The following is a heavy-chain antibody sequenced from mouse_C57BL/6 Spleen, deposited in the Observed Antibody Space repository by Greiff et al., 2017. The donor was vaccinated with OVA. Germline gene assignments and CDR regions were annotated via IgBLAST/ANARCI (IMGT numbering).Heavy chain of an antibody. J-gene: IGHJ1*03. V-gene: IGHV10-1*01. Sequence: GGGLVQPKGSLKLSCAASGFSFNTYAMNWVRQAPGKGLEWVARIRSKSNNYATYYADSVKDRFTISRDDSESMLYLQMNNLKTEDTAMYYCVRHPNYYGNWYFDVWGTGTTVTVSS. CDR1: GFSFNTYA. D-gene: IGHD1-1*01. CDR2: IRSKSNNYAT. CDR3: VRHPNYYGNWYFDV.